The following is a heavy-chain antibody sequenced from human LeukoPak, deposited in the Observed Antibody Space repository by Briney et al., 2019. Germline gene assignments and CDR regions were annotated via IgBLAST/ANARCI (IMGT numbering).Heavy chain of an antibody. J-gene: IGHJ4*02. CDR2: ISYDGNNK. CDR1: GFTFSSYT. V-gene: IGHV3-30-3*01. Sequence: PGGPLRLSCAASGFTFSSYTMLWVRQAPGKGLEWVAIISYDGNNKYYADSVKGRFTISRDNSKNTLYLQMTSLRAEDSAVYYCTRDLTIFGVVLSGFDYWGQGTLVTVSS. D-gene: IGHD3-3*01. CDR3: TRDLTIFGVVLSGFDY.